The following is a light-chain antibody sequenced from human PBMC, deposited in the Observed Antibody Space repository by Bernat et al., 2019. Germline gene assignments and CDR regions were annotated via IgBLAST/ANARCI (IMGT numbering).Light chain of an antibody. J-gene: IGKJ5*01. CDR2: AAS. CDR1: QDLSSR. V-gene: IGKV1-9*01. Sequence: DIQLTQSPSFLSASVGDRVSITCRASQDLSSRLGWYQKKPGEAPKLLISAASNLQRVVPSRFSVSASGTEFTLTINSLQPEDFAPYSCQQVYTYPITSGQGTRLEIK. CDR3: QQVYTYPIT.